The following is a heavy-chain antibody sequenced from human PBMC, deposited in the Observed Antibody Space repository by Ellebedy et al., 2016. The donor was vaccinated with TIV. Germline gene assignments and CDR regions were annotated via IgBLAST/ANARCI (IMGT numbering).Heavy chain of an antibody. V-gene: IGHV3-21*05. CDR2: ISSSSFTK. CDR3: ARADYVSGWYRFDP. CDR1: GFTFSSSG. J-gene: IGHJ5*02. Sequence: GESLKISXAASGFTFSSSGMNWVRQAPGKGPEWVSYISSSSFTKYSESVKGRFTISRDNAQNSVYLQMDSLRVDDTAVYYCARADYVSGWYRFDPWGQGTLVIVSS. D-gene: IGHD6-19*01.